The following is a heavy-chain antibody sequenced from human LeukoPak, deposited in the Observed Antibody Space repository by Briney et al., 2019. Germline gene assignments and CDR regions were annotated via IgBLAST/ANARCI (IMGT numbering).Heavy chain of an antibody. V-gene: IGHV4-59*01. J-gene: IGHJ4*02. Sequence: SETLSLTCTVSGGSISSYYWSWIRQPPGQGLEWIGYIYYTGTTNYSPSLRSRVTISVDTSKNQFSLKLTSVTAADTAVYYCARGHRGLGYWGQGTLVSVSS. CDR2: IYYTGTT. CDR1: GGSISSYY. CDR3: ARGHRGLGY. D-gene: IGHD3-16*01.